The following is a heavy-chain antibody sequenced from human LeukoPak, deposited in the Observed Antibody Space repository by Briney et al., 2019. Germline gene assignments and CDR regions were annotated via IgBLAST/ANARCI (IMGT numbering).Heavy chain of an antibody. CDR3: ANRVAGRQYFDY. CDR1: GFTFSNYA. Sequence: GGSLRLSSSSSGFTFSNYAMSWVRQAPGKGLDLMSSISGSGGSTYYANSVKGQFTTSRDNTNNTLYLQMNSLRAEDTAVYYCANRVAGRQYFDYWGQGTLVTVSS. V-gene: IGHV3-23*01. CDR2: ISGSGGST. D-gene: IGHD6-19*01. J-gene: IGHJ4*02.